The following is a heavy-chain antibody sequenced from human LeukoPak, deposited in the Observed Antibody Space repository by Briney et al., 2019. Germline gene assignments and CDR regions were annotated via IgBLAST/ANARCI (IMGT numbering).Heavy chain of an antibody. CDR2: IKEDGGEI. CDR1: ELTFRNYW. Sequence: GGSLRLSCVASELTFRNYWMAWVRQAPGKGPEWVANIKEDGGEINYVDSVKGRFTISRDNARNSLYLQMNSLRAEDTAVYYCVRDRGYSTYDYWGQGTLVTVSS. CDR3: VRDRGYSTYDY. J-gene: IGHJ4*02. D-gene: IGHD2-15*01. V-gene: IGHV3-7*01.